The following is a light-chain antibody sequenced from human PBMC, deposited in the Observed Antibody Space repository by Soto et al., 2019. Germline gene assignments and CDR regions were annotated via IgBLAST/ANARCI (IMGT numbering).Light chain of an antibody. CDR3: SSYTRTNTLV. J-gene: IGLJ2*01. CDR2: DVT. Sequence: QSVLTQPASVSGSPGQSITISCTGTRSDVGGYNFVSWYQQHPGKVPKLLIYDVTHRPSGVSNRFSASKSANTASLTISGLQAEDEADYYCSSYTRTNTLVFAGGTKLTVL. CDR1: RSDVGGYNF. V-gene: IGLV2-14*01.